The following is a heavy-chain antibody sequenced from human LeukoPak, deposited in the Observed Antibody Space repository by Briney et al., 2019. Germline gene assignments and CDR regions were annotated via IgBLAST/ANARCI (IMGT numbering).Heavy chain of an antibody. J-gene: IGHJ4*02. CDR3: ARDAPDGGVSKFDY. V-gene: IGHV1-69*13. D-gene: IGHD3-3*01. Sequence: ASVKVSCTASGGTFSSYAISWVRQAPGQGLEWMGGIIPIFGTANYAQKFQGRVTITADESTSTAYMELSSLRSEDTAVYYCARDAPDGGVSKFDYGGQGTLVTVSS. CDR1: GGTFSSYA. CDR2: IIPIFGTA.